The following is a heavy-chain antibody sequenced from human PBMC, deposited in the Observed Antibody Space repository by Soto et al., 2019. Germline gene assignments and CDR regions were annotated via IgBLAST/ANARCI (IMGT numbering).Heavy chain of an antibody. D-gene: IGHD1-26*01. J-gene: IGHJ4*02. V-gene: IGHV1-8*02. Sequence: QVQLVQSGAEVKKPGASVKVSCKASGYTFTSYHISWVRQASGRGLEWMGWMHPHRGNSGYARKFQGRVTMTCDTSTSTAYMELSSLRSEDTAVYFCSRGLGAKDYWGQGTLVTVSS. CDR3: SRGLGAKDY. CDR1: GYTFTSYH. CDR2: MHPHRGNS.